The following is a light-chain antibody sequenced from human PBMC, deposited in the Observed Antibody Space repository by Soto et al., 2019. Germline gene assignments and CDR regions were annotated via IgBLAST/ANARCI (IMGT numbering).Light chain of an antibody. Sequence: DIQMTQSPSTLSASVGDRVTITCRASQSISDWLAWYQQKPGKAPKLLIYKASSLQSSVPSRFSGSGSGTEFTLTISSLQPDDLATYYCQQYNTYWTFGQGTKVDIK. V-gene: IGKV1-5*03. J-gene: IGKJ1*01. CDR1: QSISDW. CDR3: QQYNTYWT. CDR2: KAS.